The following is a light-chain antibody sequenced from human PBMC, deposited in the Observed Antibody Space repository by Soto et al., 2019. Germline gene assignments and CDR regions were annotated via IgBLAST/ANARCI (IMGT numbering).Light chain of an antibody. V-gene: IGKV3-20*01. CDR1: QSVSSGY. CDR2: GAS. J-gene: IGKJ2*01. CDR3: QQYGSSHTYT. Sequence: EIVLTQSPATLSLSLGERATLSCRASQSVSSGYFACYQQQPGAAPRLLIYGASSRVTGSPDTFSGSGAATAFTLTISRLEPEDYAVYYCQQYGSSHTYTFGQGTKLEIK.